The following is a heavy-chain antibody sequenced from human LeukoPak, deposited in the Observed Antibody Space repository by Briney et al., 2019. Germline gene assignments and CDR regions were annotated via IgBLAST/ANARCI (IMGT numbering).Heavy chain of an antibody. CDR3: ASSIAASFDY. D-gene: IGHD6-6*01. CDR2: IYTSGST. CDR1: GGSISSGSYY. J-gene: IGHJ4*02. Sequence: PSETLSLTCTVSGGSISSGSYYWSWIRQPAGKGLEWIGRIYTSGSTNYNPSLKSRVTISVDTSKNQFSLKLSSVTAADTAVYYCASSIAASFDYWGQGTLVTVSS. V-gene: IGHV4-61*02.